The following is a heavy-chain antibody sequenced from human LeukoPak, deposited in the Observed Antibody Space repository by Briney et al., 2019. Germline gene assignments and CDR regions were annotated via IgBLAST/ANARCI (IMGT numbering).Heavy chain of an antibody. V-gene: IGHV1-18*01. Sequence: GASVTVSFKASGYTFTSYGISWVRQAPGQGLEWMGWISAYNGNTNYAQKLQGRVTMTTDTSTSTAYMELRSLRSDDTAVYYCARDYYDSSGTTLFDYWGQGTLVTVSS. J-gene: IGHJ4*02. D-gene: IGHD3-22*01. CDR2: ISAYNGNT. CDR1: GYTFTSYG. CDR3: ARDYYDSSGTTLFDY.